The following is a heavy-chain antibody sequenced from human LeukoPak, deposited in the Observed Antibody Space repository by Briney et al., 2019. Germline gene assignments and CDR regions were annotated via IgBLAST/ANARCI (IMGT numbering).Heavy chain of an antibody. D-gene: IGHD6-13*01. V-gene: IGHV3-30*04. Sequence: PGRSLRLSCAASGFTFSSYAIHWVRQAPGKGLEWVAVISYDGSNKYYADSVKGRFTISRDNSKNTLYLQMNSLRAEDTAVYYCARDYSSSWSSWFDPWGQGTLVTVSS. CDR3: ARDYSSSWSSWFDP. J-gene: IGHJ5*02. CDR2: ISYDGSNK. CDR1: GFTFSSYA.